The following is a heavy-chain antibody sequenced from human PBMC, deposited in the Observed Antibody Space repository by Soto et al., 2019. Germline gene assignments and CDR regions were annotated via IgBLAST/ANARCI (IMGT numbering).Heavy chain of an antibody. CDR1: GYTFTIYY. J-gene: IGHJ5*02. Sequence: ASVKGYCKASGYTFTIYYMDWVRQAHGQGLEWMGWINPNSGGTNYAQMFQCRVTMTRDTAISTAYMELSRLRSEEWAVYLCIRELRFLEVWFDTGGQGTLVPVSS. CDR3: IRELRFLEVWFDT. CDR2: INPNSGGT. D-gene: IGHD3-3*01. V-gene: IGHV1-2*02.